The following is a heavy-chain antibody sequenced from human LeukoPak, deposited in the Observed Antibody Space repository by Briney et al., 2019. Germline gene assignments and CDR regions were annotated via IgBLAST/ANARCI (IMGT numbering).Heavy chain of an antibody. V-gene: IGHV4-34*01. D-gene: IGHD6-19*01. CDR1: GGSFSGYY. Sequence: SETLSLTCAVYGGSFSGYYWSWIRQPPGKGLEWIEEINHSGSTNYNPSLKSRVTISVDTSKNQFSLKLSSVTAADTAVYYCARLRSSRKSSGRHYYYGMDVWGQGTTVTVSS. CDR3: ARLRSSRKSSGRHYYYGMDV. CDR2: INHSGST. J-gene: IGHJ6*02.